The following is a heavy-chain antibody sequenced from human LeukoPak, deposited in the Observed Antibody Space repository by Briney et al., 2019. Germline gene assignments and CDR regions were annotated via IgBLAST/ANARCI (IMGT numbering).Heavy chain of an antibody. Sequence: GASVKVSCKASGYTFTSYAMHWVRQAPGQGLEWMGWINAGNGNTKYSQKFQGRVTITRDTSASTAYMELSSLRSEDTAVYYCARDHPLGAYNDWGQGTLVTVSS. D-gene: IGHD1-26*01. CDR3: ARDHPLGAYND. J-gene: IGHJ4*02. V-gene: IGHV1-3*01. CDR1: GYTFTSYA. CDR2: INAGNGNT.